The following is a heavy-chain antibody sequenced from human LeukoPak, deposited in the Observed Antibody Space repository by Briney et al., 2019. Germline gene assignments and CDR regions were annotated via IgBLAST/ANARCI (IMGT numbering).Heavy chain of an antibody. CDR3: AKGDPTVTTYYFDY. V-gene: IGHV3-48*03. J-gene: IGHJ4*02. Sequence: GGSLRLSCAASGFTFSSYEMNWVRQAPGKGLEWVSYISSSGSTIYYADSVKGRFTISRDNAKNSLYLQMNSLRADDTAVYYCAKGDPTVTTYYFDYWGQGALVSVSS. CDR1: GFTFSSYE. CDR2: ISSSGSTI. D-gene: IGHD4-17*01.